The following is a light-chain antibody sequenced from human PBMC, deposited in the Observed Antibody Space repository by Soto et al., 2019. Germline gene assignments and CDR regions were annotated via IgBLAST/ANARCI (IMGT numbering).Light chain of an antibody. J-gene: IGKJ5*01. CDR2: DAS. Sequence: ERVFQPSKATPSCAPGERAPLYCRASQSVSNFLAWYQQKHGQAPRLLIYDASNRATGIPVRFSGSGSGKDFTITIRRLETEDLEAYYCQQYGSSPRTCGHGKRREIK. CDR1: QSVSNF. V-gene: IGKV3-20*01. CDR3: QQYGSSPRT.